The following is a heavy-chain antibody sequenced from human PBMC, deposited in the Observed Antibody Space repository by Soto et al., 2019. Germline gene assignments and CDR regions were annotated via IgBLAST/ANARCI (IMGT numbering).Heavy chain of an antibody. CDR1: GGSISSSSYY. CDR3: ARNPILRRTYYMDV. V-gene: IGHV4-39*01. Sequence: PSETLSLTCTVSGGSISSSSYYWGWIRQPPGKGLEWIGSIYYSGSTYYNPSLTSRVTISVDTSKNQFSLKLSSVTAADTAVYYCARNPILRRTYYMDVWGKGTTVTGSS. J-gene: IGHJ6*03. CDR2: IYYSGST. D-gene: IGHD1-26*01.